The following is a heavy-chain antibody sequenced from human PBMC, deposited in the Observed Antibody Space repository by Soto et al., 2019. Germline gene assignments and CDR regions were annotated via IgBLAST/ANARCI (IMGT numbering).Heavy chain of an antibody. CDR2: IWSDGSKK. CDR1: GVTFSSYA. J-gene: IGHJ5*02. V-gene: IGHV3-33*01. Sequence: QVQLVESGGGVVQPGRSLRLSCAASGVTFSSYAMHWVRQAPGKGLEWVAVIWSDGSKKYYGDSVKGRFTISRDNSKTTLYLQMNSLKVEDTAVYYCARDEEPWGQGTLVIVSS. CDR3: ARDEEP.